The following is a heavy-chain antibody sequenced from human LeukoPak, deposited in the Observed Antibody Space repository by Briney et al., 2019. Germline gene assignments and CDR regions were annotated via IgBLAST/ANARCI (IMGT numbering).Heavy chain of an antibody. D-gene: IGHD2-2*02. J-gene: IGHJ3*02. CDR3: ATGPYNAFEM. Sequence: GGSLRLSCXAXXXTFSDLWMHWVRQAPGRGLVWVSRVKGDGISTLYADFVEGRFTISRDNARNTLYLQMNSLRADDTALYYCATGPYNAFEMWGQGTMVTVSS. V-gene: IGHV3-74*01. CDR2: VKGDGIST. CDR1: XXTFSDLW.